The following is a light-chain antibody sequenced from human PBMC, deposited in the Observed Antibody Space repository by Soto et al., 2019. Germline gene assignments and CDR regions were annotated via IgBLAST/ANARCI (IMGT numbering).Light chain of an antibody. CDR1: SSDVGAYNY. V-gene: IGLV2-11*01. J-gene: IGLJ1*01. CDR3: CSYAGSSTYV. Sequence: QSALTQPRSVSGSPGQSVTISCTGTSSDVGAYNYVSWYQQYPGKAPKLLIFDVTERPSGIPDRFSGSKSDNTASLTISGLKTEDEADYYCCSYAGSSTYVFGTGTKVTVL. CDR2: DVT.